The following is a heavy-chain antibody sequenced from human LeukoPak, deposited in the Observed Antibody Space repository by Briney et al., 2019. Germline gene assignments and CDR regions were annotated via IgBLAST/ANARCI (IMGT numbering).Heavy chain of an antibody. CDR3: VKDGSGSYYTYYFDY. CDR1: GFTFSRYA. Sequence: GGSLRLSCSASGFTFSRYAMHWVRQAPGTGLEYVSAISSNGGSTYYADSLKGRFTISRDNSKNTLYLQMSSLRAEDTAVYYCVKDGSGSYYTYYFDYWGQGTLVTVSS. J-gene: IGHJ4*02. CDR2: ISSNGGST. V-gene: IGHV3-64D*06. D-gene: IGHD3-10*01.